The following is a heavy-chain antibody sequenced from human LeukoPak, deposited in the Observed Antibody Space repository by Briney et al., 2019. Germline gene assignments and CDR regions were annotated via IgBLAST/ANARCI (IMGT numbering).Heavy chain of an antibody. J-gene: IGHJ6*02. CDR2: INPNSGGT. CDR3: ARSEILEWLIHMSPVYGMDV. CDR1: GYTFTGYY. Sequence: ASVKVSCKASGYTFTGYYMHWVRQAPGQGLEWMGWINPNSGGTNYAQKFQGRVTMTRDTSISTAYMELSRLRSDDTAVYYCARSEILEWLIHMSPVYGMDVWGQGTTVTVSS. D-gene: IGHD3-3*01. V-gene: IGHV1-2*02.